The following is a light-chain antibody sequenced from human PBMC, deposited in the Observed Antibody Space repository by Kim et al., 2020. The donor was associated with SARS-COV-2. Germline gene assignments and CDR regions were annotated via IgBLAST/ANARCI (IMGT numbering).Light chain of an antibody. CDR3: QQYNNWPYT. CDR1: QSVNSN. Sequence: EIVMTQSPATLSVSPGERATLSCRASQSVNSNLAWYQQKPGQAPRHLIYDASTRATGIPVRFSGSGSGTEFTLTISSLQTEDFAVYYCQQYNNWPYTLGQGTKLEIK. J-gene: IGKJ2*01. V-gene: IGKV3-15*01. CDR2: DAS.